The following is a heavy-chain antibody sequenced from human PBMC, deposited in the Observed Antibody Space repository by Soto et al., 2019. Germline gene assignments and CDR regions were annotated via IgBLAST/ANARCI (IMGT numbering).Heavy chain of an antibody. J-gene: IGHJ4*02. CDR2: IYPGDSDT. CDR3: ARCITMVRGVIWDFDY. Sequence: PVESLKISCKGSGYSFTSYWIGWVRQMPGKGLEWMGIIYPGDSDTRYSPSFQGQVTISADKSISTAYLQWSSLKASDTAMYYCARCITMVRGVIWDFDYWGQGTLVTVSS. D-gene: IGHD3-10*01. CDR1: GYSFTSYW. V-gene: IGHV5-51*01.